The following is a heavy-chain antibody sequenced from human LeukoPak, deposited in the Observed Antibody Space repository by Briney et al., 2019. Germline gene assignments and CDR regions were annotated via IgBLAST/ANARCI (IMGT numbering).Heavy chain of an antibody. CDR2: INHSGST. Sequence: QSSETLSLTCAVYGGSFSGYYWSWIRQPPGKGLEWIGEINHSGSTNYNPSLKSRVTISVDTSKNQFSLKLSSVTAADTAVYYCARGPRVGLRYFDWLLLFDYWGQGTLVTVSS. CDR3: ARGPRVGLRYFDWLLLFDY. CDR1: GGSFSGYY. V-gene: IGHV4-34*01. D-gene: IGHD3-9*01. J-gene: IGHJ4*02.